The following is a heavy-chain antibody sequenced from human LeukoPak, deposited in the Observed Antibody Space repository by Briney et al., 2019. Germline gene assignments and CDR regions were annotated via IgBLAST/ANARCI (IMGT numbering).Heavy chain of an antibody. CDR3: ARGADSSGYYSIFYFDY. Sequence: SQTLSLTCTDSGGSISSGGYYWSWIRQHPGKGLEWIGYIYYSGSTNYNPSLKSRVTISVDTSKNQFSLKLSSVTAADTAVYYCARGADSSGYYSIFYFDYWGQGTLVTVSS. D-gene: IGHD3-22*01. V-gene: IGHV4-61*08. J-gene: IGHJ4*02. CDR2: IYYSGST. CDR1: GGSISSGGYY.